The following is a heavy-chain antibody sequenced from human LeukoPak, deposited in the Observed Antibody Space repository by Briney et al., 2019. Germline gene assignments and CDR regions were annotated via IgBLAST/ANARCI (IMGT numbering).Heavy chain of an antibody. V-gene: IGHV3-53*01. CDR3: ARDIGYGGNSLDY. J-gene: IGHJ4*02. CDR1: GFTVSSNY. CDR2: IYNDGST. Sequence: PGGSLRLSCAASGFTVSSNYMSWVRQAPGKGLEWVSVIYNDGSTYYADSAKGRFTISRDNSKNTLYLQMNSLRAEDTAVYYCARDIGYGGNSLDYWGQGTLVTVSS. D-gene: IGHD4-23*01.